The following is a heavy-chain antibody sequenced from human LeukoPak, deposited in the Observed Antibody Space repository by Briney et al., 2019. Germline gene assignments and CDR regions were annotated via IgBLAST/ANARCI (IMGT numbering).Heavy chain of an antibody. Sequence: GGSLRLSCAASGFTFDDYGMSWVRQAPGKGLEWVSGINWNGGSTGYADSVKGRFTISRDNAKNSLYLQMNSLRAEDTALYYCAGGPPGGYYYYTDVWGKGTTVTVSS. V-gene: IGHV3-20*04. D-gene: IGHD2-8*02. CDR2: INWNGGST. CDR1: GFTFDDYG. CDR3: AGGPPGGYYYYTDV. J-gene: IGHJ6*03.